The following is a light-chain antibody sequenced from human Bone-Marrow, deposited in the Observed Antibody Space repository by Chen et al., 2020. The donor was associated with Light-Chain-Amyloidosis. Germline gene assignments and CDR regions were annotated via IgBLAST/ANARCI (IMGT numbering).Light chain of an antibody. J-gene: IGKJ4*01. CDR2: DAS. V-gene: IGKV1D-13*01. CDR1: QGIRSA. CDR3: QQFHHYPLDLT. Sequence: AIQLTQSPSSLSAAVGDRVTITCRASQGIRSALAWYQQKPGKAPTLLIYDASSLESGVPSRFSCCGSGTDFTLPISCLQPEAFATSYCQQFHHYPLDLTFGGGTKVEI.